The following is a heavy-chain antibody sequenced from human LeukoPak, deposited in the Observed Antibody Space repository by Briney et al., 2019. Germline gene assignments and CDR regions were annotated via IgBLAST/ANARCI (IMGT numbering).Heavy chain of an antibody. CDR2: SSAYNGNT. Sequence: ASVKVSCKASGYTFTSYGISWVRQAPGQGLEWVGWSSAYNGNTNYAQKLQGRVTMTTGTSASTPYMELRSLRSDDTAVYYCARDYYDSSGNYYPLNYYYYGMDVWGQGTTVTLSS. CDR3: ARDYYDSSGNYYPLNYYYYGMDV. J-gene: IGHJ6*02. D-gene: IGHD3-22*01. V-gene: IGHV1-18*01. CDR1: GYTFTSYG.